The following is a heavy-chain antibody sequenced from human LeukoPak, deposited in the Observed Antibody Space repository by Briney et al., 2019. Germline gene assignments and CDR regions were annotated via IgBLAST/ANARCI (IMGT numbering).Heavy chain of an antibody. CDR3: AREAAAGNTLDY. J-gene: IGHJ4*02. D-gene: IGHD6-13*01. CDR2: IIPIFGTA. CDR1: GGTFSSYA. V-gene: IGHV1-69*13. Sequence: SVKVSCTASGGTFSSYAISWVRQAPGQGLEWMGGIIPIFGTANYAQKFQGRVTITADESTSTAYMELSSLRSEDTAVYYCAREAAAGNTLDYWGQGTLVTVSS.